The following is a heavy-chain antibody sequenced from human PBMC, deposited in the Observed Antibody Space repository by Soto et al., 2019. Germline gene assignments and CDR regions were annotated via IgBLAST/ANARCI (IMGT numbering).Heavy chain of an antibody. Sequence: GGSLRLSCAASGFTFDDYAMHWVRQAPGKGLEWVSGISWNSGSIGYADSVKGRFTISRDNAKNSLYLQMNSLRAEDTALYYCAKGVLRFLEWLLLPYMDVWGKGTTVTVSS. CDR2: ISWNSGSI. V-gene: IGHV3-9*01. D-gene: IGHD3-3*01. CDR1: GFTFDDYA. CDR3: AKGVLRFLEWLLLPYMDV. J-gene: IGHJ6*03.